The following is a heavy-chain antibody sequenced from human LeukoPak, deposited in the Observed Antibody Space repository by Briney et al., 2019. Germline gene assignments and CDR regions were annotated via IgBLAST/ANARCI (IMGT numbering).Heavy chain of an antibody. V-gene: IGHV4-34*01. CDR1: GASFSGYY. CDR2: INHSGST. D-gene: IGHD6-13*01. J-gene: IGHJ4*02. CDR3: ARPRIAAAGTSPFDY. Sequence: SETLSLTCADYGASFSGYYWSWLRQPPGKGLEWIGEINHSGSTNYNPPLKSRVTISVDTSKNQFSLKLSSVTAADTAVYYCARPRIAAAGTSPFDYWGQGTLVTVSS.